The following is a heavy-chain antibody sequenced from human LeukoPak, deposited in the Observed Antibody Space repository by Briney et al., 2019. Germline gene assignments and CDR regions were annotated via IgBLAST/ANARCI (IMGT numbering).Heavy chain of an antibody. CDR1: GFTFSNAW. D-gene: IGHD3-10*01. CDR2: ICGSGSCT. Sequence: GGSLRLSCTASGFTFSNAWMSWVRQAPGKGLEWVSTICGSGSCTYYADSVKGRFTISRDNSRNTLSLQMNSLRVEDAALYYCAKHDLSGSYFVYWGQGTLVTVSS. J-gene: IGHJ4*02. V-gene: IGHV3-23*01. CDR3: AKHDLSGSYFVY.